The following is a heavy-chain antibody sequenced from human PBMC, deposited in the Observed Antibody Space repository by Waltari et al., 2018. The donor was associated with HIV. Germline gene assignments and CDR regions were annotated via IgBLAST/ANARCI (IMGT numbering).Heavy chain of an antibody. D-gene: IGHD1-26*01. V-gene: IGHV3-48*02. J-gene: IGHJ4*02. Sequence: EVQLVESGGGLVQPGGSLRLSCAASGFTFSSYSMNWVRQAPGKGLVWFSYVSRSSSTIYYADSVKGRFTISRDNAKNSLYLQMNSLRDEDTAVYYCARGKATEAGLDYWGQGTLVTVSS. CDR1: GFTFSSYS. CDR2: VSRSSSTI. CDR3: ARGKATEAGLDY.